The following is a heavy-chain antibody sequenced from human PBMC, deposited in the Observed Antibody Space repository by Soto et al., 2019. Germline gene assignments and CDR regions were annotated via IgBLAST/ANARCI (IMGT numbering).Heavy chain of an antibody. D-gene: IGHD6-13*01. V-gene: IGHV3-21*01. J-gene: IGHJ6*02. CDR3: ARGGAAARSHGMDV. CDR1: GFTFSSYS. CDR2: ISSSSSYI. Sequence: PGGSLRLSCAASGFTFSSYSMNWVRQAPGKGLEWVSSISSSSSYIYYADSVKGRFTISRDNAKNSLYLQMNSLRAEDTAVYYCARGGAAARSHGMDVWGQGTTVTVSS.